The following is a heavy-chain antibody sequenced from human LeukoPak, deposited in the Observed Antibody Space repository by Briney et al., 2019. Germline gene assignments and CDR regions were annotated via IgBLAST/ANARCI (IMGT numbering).Heavy chain of an antibody. V-gene: IGHV1-18*01. CDR1: GYTFTSYG. CDR2: IGAYNGNT. J-gene: IGHJ4*02. D-gene: IGHD3-22*01. Sequence: GASVKVSCKASGYTFTSYGISWVRQAPGQGLEWMGWIGAYNGNTNYAQKLQGRVTMTTDTSTSTAYMELRSLRSDDTAVYYCARYYYDSSGYYISGYFDYWGQGTLVTVSS. CDR3: ARYYYDSSGYYISGYFDY.